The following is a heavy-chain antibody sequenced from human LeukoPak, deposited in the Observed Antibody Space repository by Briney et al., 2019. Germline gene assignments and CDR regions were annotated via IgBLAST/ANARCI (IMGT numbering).Heavy chain of an antibody. D-gene: IGHD2-8*01. CDR3: ARVYLERLTAGYFDH. CDR1: GFTFSTYA. V-gene: IGHV3-30*04. J-gene: IGHJ4*02. CDR2: ISDDGRHN. Sequence: GGSLRLSCAASGFTFSTYAMNWVRQAPGKGREWVAVISDDGRHNYYADSVKGRFTISRDNSKSTLYLQTNSLRDDDSAAYFCARVYLERLTAGYFDHWGQGTQVTVS.